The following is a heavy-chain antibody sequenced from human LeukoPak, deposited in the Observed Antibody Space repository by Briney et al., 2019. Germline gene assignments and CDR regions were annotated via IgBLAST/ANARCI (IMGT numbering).Heavy chain of an antibody. V-gene: IGHV4-4*07. CDR3: ASDHSGWLGLGY. Sequence: PSETLSLTCTVSGGSISSYYWSWIRQPAGKGLEWIGRIYAGGRSNYNPSLRSRVTISVDTSKNQFSLRLSSVTATDTGVYYCASDHSGWLGLGYWGQGTLVSVSS. D-gene: IGHD6-19*01. J-gene: IGHJ4*02. CDR2: IYAGGRS. CDR1: GGSISSYY.